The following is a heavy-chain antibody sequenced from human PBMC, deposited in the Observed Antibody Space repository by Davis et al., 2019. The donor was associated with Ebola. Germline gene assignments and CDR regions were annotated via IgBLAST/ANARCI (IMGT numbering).Heavy chain of an antibody. CDR1: GFTFSDYY. D-gene: IGHD6-19*01. CDR2: ISSSGSTI. CDR3: TSPIAVAGANYYYYGMDV. Sequence: GGSLRLSCAASGFTFSDYYMSWIRQAPGKGLEWVSYISSSGSTIYYADSVKGRFTISRDNAKNSLYLQMNSLRAEDTAVYYCTSPIAVAGANYYYYGMDVWGQGTTVTVSS. V-gene: IGHV3-11*01. J-gene: IGHJ6*02.